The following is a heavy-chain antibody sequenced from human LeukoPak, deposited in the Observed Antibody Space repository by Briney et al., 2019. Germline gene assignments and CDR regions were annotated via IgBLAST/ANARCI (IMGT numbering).Heavy chain of an antibody. Sequence: GGSLRFSCAASGFTFSSYAMSWVRQAPGKGLEWVSAISGSGGSTYYADSVKGRFTISRDNSKNTLYLQMNSLRAEDTAVYYCAKGPITGYCSSTSCSNWFDPWGQGTLVTVSS. CDR1: GFTFSSYA. J-gene: IGHJ5*02. CDR3: AKGPITGYCSSTSCSNWFDP. V-gene: IGHV3-23*01. CDR2: ISGSGGST. D-gene: IGHD2-2*01.